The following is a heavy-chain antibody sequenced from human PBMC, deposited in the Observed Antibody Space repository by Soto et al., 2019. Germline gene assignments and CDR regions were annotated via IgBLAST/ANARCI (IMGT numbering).Heavy chain of an antibody. CDR3: AKDASSWFYYYYGMDV. CDR1: GYIFSNFG. Sequence: QIQLVQSGPEVRKPGASVMVSCKASGYIFSNFGISWVRQAPGQGLEWMGWISGYNDNTNYAQKFQDRVRMTTDISTSTAYMELTTLRPEDTAVYYCAKDASSWFYYYYGMDVWGQGTTVTVSS. CDR2: ISGYNDNT. V-gene: IGHV1-18*01. D-gene: IGHD2-2*01. J-gene: IGHJ6*02.